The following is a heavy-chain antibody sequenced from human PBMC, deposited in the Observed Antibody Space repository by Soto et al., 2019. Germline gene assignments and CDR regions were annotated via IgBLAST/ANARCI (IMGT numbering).Heavy chain of an antibody. J-gene: IGHJ6*02. CDR1: GFTFSSYA. CDR2: ISYDGSNK. V-gene: IGHV3-30-3*01. Sequence: GGSLRLSCAASGFTFSSYAMHWVRQAPGKGLEWVAVISYDGSNKYYADSVKGRFTISRDNSKNTLYLQMNSLRAEDTAVYYCARDMAESNYGDATVHYYYGMDVWGQGTTVTVSS. CDR3: ARDMAESNYGDATVHYYYGMDV. D-gene: IGHD4-17*01.